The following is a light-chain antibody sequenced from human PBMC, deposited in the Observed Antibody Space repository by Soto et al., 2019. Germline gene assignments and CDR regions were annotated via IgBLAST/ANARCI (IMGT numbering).Light chain of an antibody. Sequence: TQSPAILSVSPGERATLSCRASQSIGINLAWYQQKPGQAPSLLIYEASTRATGVPARFSGSGSGTDFTLTISSLQSADLAVYHCQKYNNWPRTFGQGTKVDIK. CDR3: QKYNNWPRT. CDR1: QSIGIN. CDR2: EAS. J-gene: IGKJ1*01. V-gene: IGKV3-15*01.